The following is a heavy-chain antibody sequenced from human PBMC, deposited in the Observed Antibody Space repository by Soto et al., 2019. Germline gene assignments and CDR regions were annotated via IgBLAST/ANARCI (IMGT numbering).Heavy chain of an antibody. Sequence: PSLTCTVSGASISNYYWSWIRQPPGKGLEWIGYIYYSGSTNYNPSLKSRVTMSLDTSKNQFSLKLNSVTAADTAVYYCARGAEYSGYYFDFWAQGTLVTVSS. D-gene: IGHD5-12*01. CDR3: ARGAEYSGYYFDF. V-gene: IGHV4-59*01. J-gene: IGHJ4*02. CDR2: IYYSGST. CDR1: GASISNYY.